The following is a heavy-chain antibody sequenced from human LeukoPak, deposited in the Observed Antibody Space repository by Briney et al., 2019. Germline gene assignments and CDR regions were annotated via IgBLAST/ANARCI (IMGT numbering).Heavy chain of an antibody. CDR2: ISGSGGST. V-gene: IGHV3-23*01. CDR1: GFTFSSFA. CDR3: ANLAKELDYYDSSGYYGAAFDI. Sequence: GGSLTLSCAASGFTFSSFAMSWVRQAPGKGLEWASAISGSGGSTYYADSVKGRFTISRDNSKNTLYLQMNSLRAEDTAVYYCANLAKELDYYDSSGYYGAAFDIWGQGTMVTVSS. D-gene: IGHD3-22*01. J-gene: IGHJ3*02.